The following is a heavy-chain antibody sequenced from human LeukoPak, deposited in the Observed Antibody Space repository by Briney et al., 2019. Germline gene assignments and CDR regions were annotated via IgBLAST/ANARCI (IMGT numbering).Heavy chain of an antibody. CDR2: ISAYNGNT. Sequence: ASVKVSCKASGYTFTSYGISWVRQAPGQGLEWMGWISAYNGNTNYIQNLQGRVTMTTDTSTSTAYMELRSLRSDDTAVYYCARDVRNYYGSGSYGYYYGMDVWGQGTTVTVSS. D-gene: IGHD3-10*01. J-gene: IGHJ6*02. CDR1: GYTFTSYG. CDR3: ARDVRNYYGSGSYGYYYGMDV. V-gene: IGHV1-18*01.